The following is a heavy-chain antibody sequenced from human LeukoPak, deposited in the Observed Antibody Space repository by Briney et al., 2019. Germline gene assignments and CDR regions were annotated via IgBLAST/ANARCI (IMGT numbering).Heavy chain of an antibody. CDR1: GGSFSGYY. Sequence: PSETLSHTCAVYGGSFSGYYWGWIRQPPGKGLEWIGSIYHSGSTYYNPSLKSRVTISVDTSKNQFSLKLSSVTAADTAVYYCARMVRGVRLFDLWGRGTLVTVSS. CDR2: IYHSGST. V-gene: IGHV4-34*01. J-gene: IGHJ2*01. D-gene: IGHD3-10*01. CDR3: ARMVRGVRLFDL.